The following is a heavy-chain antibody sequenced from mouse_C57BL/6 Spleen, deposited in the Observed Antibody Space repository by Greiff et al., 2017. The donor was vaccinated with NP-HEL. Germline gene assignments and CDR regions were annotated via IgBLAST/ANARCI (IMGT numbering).Heavy chain of an antibody. Sequence: QVQLQQPGTELVKPGASVKLSCKASGYTFTSYWMHWVKQRPGQGLEWIGEILPGSGSTNYNEKFKGKATFTADTSSNTAYMQLSSLTTEDSAIYYCARDYYGSRGFAYWGQGTLVTVSA. D-gene: IGHD1-1*01. J-gene: IGHJ3*01. V-gene: IGHV1-9*01. CDR3: ARDYYGSRGFAY. CDR2: ILPGSGST. CDR1: GYTFTSYW.